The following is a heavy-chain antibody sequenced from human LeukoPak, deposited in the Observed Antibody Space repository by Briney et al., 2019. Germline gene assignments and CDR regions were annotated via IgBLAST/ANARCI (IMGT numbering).Heavy chain of an antibody. CDR1: GFTFSSYA. Sequence: PGGSLGLSCAASGFTFSSYAMSWVRQAPGKGLEWVSAISGSGGSTYYADSVKGRFTISRDNSKNTLYLQMNSLRAEDTAVYYCAKTMFVDGYFDYWGQGTLVTVSS. D-gene: IGHD3-3*01. J-gene: IGHJ4*02. CDR3: AKTMFVDGYFDY. CDR2: ISGSGGST. V-gene: IGHV3-23*01.